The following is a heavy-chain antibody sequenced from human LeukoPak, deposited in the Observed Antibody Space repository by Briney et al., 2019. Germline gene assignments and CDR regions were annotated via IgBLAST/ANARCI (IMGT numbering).Heavy chain of an antibody. CDR2: MYYSGST. V-gene: IGHV4-39*02. CDR1: GGSISGSSYY. Sequence: SETLSLTCTVSGGSISGSSYYWGWIRQPPGKGLEWIGSMYYSGSTYYNPSLKSRVTISVDVSTDTFSLNLGSVTAADTAVYYCARLLGGYFAGDAFDVWGQGTMVTVSS. J-gene: IGHJ3*01. D-gene: IGHD3-9*01. CDR3: ARLLGGYFAGDAFDV.